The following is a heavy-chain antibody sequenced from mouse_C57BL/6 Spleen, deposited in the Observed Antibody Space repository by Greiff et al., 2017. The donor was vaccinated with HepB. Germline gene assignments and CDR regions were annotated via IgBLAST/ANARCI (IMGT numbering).Heavy chain of an antibody. CDR3: AREGAQKNFDV. V-gene: IGHV5-4*01. CDR1: GITFSSYA. J-gene: IGHJ1*03. Sequence: EVKLVESGGGLVKPGGSLKLSCAASGITFSSYAMSWVRQTPEKRLEWVATISDGGSYTYYPDNVKGRFTISRDNAKNNLYLQMSHLKSEDTAMYYCAREGAQKNFDVWGTGTTVTVSS. CDR2: ISDGGSYT.